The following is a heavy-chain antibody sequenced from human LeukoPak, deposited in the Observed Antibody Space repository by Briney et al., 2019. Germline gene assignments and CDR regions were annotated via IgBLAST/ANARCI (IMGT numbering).Heavy chain of an antibody. J-gene: IGHJ6*03. CDR1: GGSISSYY. D-gene: IGHD4-11*01. V-gene: IGHV4-59*01. CDR2: IYYSGST. CDR3: ARGYSNYPLYMDV. Sequence: PSETLSLTCTVSGGSISSYYWSWIRQPPGKGLEWIGYIYYSGSTNYNPSLKSRVTISVDTSKNQFSLKLSSVTAADTAVYYRARGYSNYPLYMDVWGKGTTVTVSS.